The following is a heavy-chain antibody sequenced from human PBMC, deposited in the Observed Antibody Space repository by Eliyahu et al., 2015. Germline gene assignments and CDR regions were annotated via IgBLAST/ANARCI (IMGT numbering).Heavy chain of an antibody. CDR1: GFTFSRXA. Sequence: EVQLVESGGGLVQPGGSLRLSCAASGFTFSRXAMHWVRQAPGKGLEYVSAISSNGGSTYYANSVKGRFTISRDNSKNTLYLQMGSLRAEDMAVYYCARAGMITFGGVIALADYWGQGTLVTVSS. V-gene: IGHV3-64*01. D-gene: IGHD3-16*02. CDR2: ISSNGGST. J-gene: IGHJ4*02. CDR3: ARAGMITFGGVIALADY.